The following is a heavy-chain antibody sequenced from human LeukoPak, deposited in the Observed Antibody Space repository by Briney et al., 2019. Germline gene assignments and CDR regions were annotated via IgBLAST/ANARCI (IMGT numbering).Heavy chain of an antibody. J-gene: IGHJ4*02. V-gene: IGHV3-7*01. CDR3: ATYTQCVGGPSYVY. D-gene: IGHD5-18*01. CDR2: IKKDGSEK. CDR1: GFTFSSYW. Sequence: PGGSLRLSCAASGFTFSSYWMRWVRQAPGKGLEWVANIKKDGSEKQYVDSVKGRFTISRDNAKNSVYLQMNSLRAEDTAVYYCATYTQCVGGPSYVYWGQGTLVTVSS.